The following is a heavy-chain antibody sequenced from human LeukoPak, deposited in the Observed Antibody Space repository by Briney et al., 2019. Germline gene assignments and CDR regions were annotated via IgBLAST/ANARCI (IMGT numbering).Heavy chain of an antibody. Sequence: SVKVSCKASGGTFSSYAISWVRQAPEQGLEWMGRIIPILGIANYAQKFQGRVTITADKSTSTAYMELSSLRSEDTAVYYCARDRYCSSTSCYGSITWFDPWGQGTLVTVSS. D-gene: IGHD2-2*01. CDR3: ARDRYCSSTSCYGSITWFDP. CDR1: GGTFSSYA. CDR2: IIPILGIA. V-gene: IGHV1-69*04. J-gene: IGHJ5*02.